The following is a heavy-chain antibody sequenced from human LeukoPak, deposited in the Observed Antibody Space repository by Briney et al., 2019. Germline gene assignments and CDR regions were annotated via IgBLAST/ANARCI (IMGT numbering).Heavy chain of an antibody. CDR3: ARGGATIQLWLEKGYYFDY. V-gene: IGHV4-4*07. CDR1: GGSISSSY. Sequence: SETLSLTCTVSGGSISSSYWSWIRQPAGKGLEWLGHIYYTGSTNYNPSLKSRVTMSVDTSKNHFSLKLSSVTAADTAVYYCARGGATIQLWLEKGYYFDYWGQGTLVTVSS. J-gene: IGHJ4*02. D-gene: IGHD5-18*01. CDR2: IYYTGST.